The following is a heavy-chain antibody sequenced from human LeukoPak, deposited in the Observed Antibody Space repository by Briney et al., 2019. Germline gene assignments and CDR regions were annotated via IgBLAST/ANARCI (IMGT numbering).Heavy chain of an antibody. CDR1: GFTFSSYG. CDR3: ARSKEDCCGSFDP. Sequence: GGSLRLSCAASGFTFSSYGMHWVRQAPGKGLEWVAFIRYDGSNKYYADSVRGRFIVSRDNSKNTLNLQMSSLRAEDTAVYYCARSKEDCCGSFDPWGQGTLVTVSS. D-gene: IGHD2-15*01. J-gene: IGHJ5*02. CDR2: IRYDGSNK. V-gene: IGHV3-30*02.